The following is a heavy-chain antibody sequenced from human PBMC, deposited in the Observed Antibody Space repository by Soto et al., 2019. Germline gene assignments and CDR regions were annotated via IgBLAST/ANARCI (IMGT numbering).Heavy chain of an antibody. CDR2: MYYSGST. Sequence: QVQLQESGPGLVKPSQPLSLTCTVSGGSIRSGDNYWSWIRQPPGKGLEWIGYMYYSGSTYYNPSVRNRVTISVDTCKNQFSLKLTSVTAADTAVYYCAREAGNYYYSSAMDVWGRGTTVTVSS. CDR3: AREAGNYYYSSAMDV. J-gene: IGHJ6*02. D-gene: IGHD6-19*01. V-gene: IGHV4-30-4*01. CDR1: GGSIRSGDNY.